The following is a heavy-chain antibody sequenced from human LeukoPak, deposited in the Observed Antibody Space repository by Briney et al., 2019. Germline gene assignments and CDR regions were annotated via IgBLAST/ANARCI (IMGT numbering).Heavy chain of an antibody. CDR2: IKQDGSEK. V-gene: IGHV3-7*01. J-gene: IGHJ4*02. CDR3: ARDIHGIVVVPAAIGAWDY. CDR1: GFTFSSYW. D-gene: IGHD2-2*02. Sequence: PGGSLRLSCAASGFTFSSYWMSWVRQAPGKGLEWVANIKQDGSEKYYVDSVKGRFTISRDNAKNSLYLQMNSLRAEDTAVYYCARDIHGIVVVPAAIGAWDYWGQGTLVTVSS.